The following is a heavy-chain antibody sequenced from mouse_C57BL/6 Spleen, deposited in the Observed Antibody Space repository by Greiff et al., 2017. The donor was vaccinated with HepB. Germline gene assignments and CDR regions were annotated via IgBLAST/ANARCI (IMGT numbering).Heavy chain of an antibody. J-gene: IGHJ4*01. CDR1: GFTFSDYG. V-gene: IGHV5-15*01. CDR2: ISNLAYSI. D-gene: IGHD1-2*01. Sequence: EVNVVESGGGLVQPGGSLKLSCAASGFTFSDYGMAWVRQAPRKGPEWVAFISNLAYSIYYADTVTGRFTISRENAKNTLYLEMSSLRSEDTAMYYCARWITTAGYAMDYWGHGTSVTVSS. CDR3: ARWITTAGYAMDY.